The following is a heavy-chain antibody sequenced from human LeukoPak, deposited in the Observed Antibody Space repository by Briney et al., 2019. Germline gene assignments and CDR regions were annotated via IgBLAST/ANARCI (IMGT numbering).Heavy chain of an antibody. CDR1: RFAFSNYG. J-gene: IGHJ4*02. CDR2: ISGSGGST. Sequence: GSLRLSCAVSRFAFSNYGMSWVRQAPGKGLEWVSAISGSGGSTYYADSVKGRFTIFRDNSKNTLYLQMNSLRAEDTALYYCAKSSYYDTSGSYREYYFDYWGQEALVTVSS. CDR3: AKSSYYDTSGSYREYYFDY. D-gene: IGHD3-22*01. V-gene: IGHV3-23*01.